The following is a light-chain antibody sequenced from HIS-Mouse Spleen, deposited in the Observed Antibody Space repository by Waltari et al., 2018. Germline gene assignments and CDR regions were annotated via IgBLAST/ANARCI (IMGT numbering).Light chain of an antibody. CDR1: SSNIGSNY. CDR2: RNN. V-gene: IGLV1-47*01. CDR3: NSRDSSGNHLV. Sequence: QSVLTQPPSASGTPGQRVTISCSGSSSNIGSNYVYWYKQLPGTAPKPLIHRNNQRPSGVPARFSGSSSGNTASLTITGAQAEDEADYYCNSRDSSGNHLVFGGGTKLTVL. J-gene: IGLJ3*02.